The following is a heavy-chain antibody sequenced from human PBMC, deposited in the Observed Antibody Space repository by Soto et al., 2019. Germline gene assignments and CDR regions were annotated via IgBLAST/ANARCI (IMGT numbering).Heavy chain of an antibody. CDR3: ARGHSYDNGGYQYFDY. V-gene: IGHV3-11*06. CDR2: LTVSRNYT. J-gene: IGHJ4*01. D-gene: IGHD3-22*01. CDR1: GFTFSDYY. Sequence: NPGWRLRLAKTTSGFTFSDYYLPCIRPAPRRRRKWVSFLTVSRNYTDYSDSVKGRFTSSRENAKNSLKLDMKSLRGEDTAVFYCARGHSYDNGGYQYFDYWGHGTLVTLST.